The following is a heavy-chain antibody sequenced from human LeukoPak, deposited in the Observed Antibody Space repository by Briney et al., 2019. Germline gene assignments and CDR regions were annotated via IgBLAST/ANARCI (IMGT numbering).Heavy chain of an antibody. V-gene: IGHV4-39*07. D-gene: IGHD4-11*01. J-gene: IGHJ6*03. Sequence: PSETLSLTCTVSGGSISSSSYYWGWIRQPPGKGLEWIGSIYYSGSTYYNPSLKSRVTISVDTSKNQFSLKLSSVTAADTAVYYCARGSNPRSQYYYYYMDVWGKGTTVTVSS. CDR2: IYYSGST. CDR1: GGSISSSSYY. CDR3: ARGSNPRSQYYYYYMDV.